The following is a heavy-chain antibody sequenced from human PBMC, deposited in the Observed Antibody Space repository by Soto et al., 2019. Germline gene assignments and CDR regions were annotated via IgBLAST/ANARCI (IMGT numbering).Heavy chain of an antibody. CDR3: ARAFDSSSGYYGDWFDP. J-gene: IGHJ5*02. Sequence: QVQLVESGGGVVQPGRSLRLSCAASGFTFSSYVMHWLRQAPGKGLEWVAVIRYDGSNKYYADSVKGRFTISRDNSMNTLYLQMNSLRVEDTAVYYCARAFDSSSGYYGDWFDPWGQGTLVTVSS. V-gene: IGHV3-33*01. D-gene: IGHD3-22*01. CDR2: IRYDGSNK. CDR1: GFTFSSYV.